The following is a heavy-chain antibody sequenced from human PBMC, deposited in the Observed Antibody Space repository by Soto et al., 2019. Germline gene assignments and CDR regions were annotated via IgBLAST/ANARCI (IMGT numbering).Heavy chain of an antibody. V-gene: IGHV5-51*01. Sequence: RGESLKISCKGSGYSFTSYWIGWVRQMPGKGLEWMGIIYPGDSDTRYSPSFQGQVTISADKSISTAYLQWSSLKASDTAMYYCARRRGDNWNDGEYYYYGMDVWGQGTTVTVSS. J-gene: IGHJ6*02. CDR1: GYSFTSYW. D-gene: IGHD1-1*01. CDR3: ARRRGDNWNDGEYYYYGMDV. CDR2: IYPGDSDT.